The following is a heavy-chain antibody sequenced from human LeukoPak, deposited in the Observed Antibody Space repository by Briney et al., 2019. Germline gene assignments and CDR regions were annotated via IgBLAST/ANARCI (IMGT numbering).Heavy chain of an antibody. D-gene: IGHD3-22*01. CDR1: GYTFTGYY. J-gene: IGHJ4*02. Sequence: ASVKVSCKSSGYTFTGYYIHWVRQAPGQGLEWMGWINPKSGGTNYTQKFQGRVTMTRDTSISTAYMELSSLRSDDTAVFYCAKTFYFDNTGYYTFDYWGQGTLVTVSS. CDR2: INPKSGGT. V-gene: IGHV1-2*02. CDR3: AKTFYFDNTGYYTFDY.